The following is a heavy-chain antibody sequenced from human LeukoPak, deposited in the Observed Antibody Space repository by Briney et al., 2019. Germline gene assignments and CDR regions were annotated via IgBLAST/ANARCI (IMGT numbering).Heavy chain of an antibody. J-gene: IGHJ3*02. CDR1: GAFSSDSY. V-gene: IGHV4-59*08. CDR3: ARHGTGQKAFDI. CDR2: IHYSGGT. Sequence: SETLSLTCTVSGAFSSDSYWSWIRQPPGKGLEWIGQIHYSGGTIYNPSLKSRVTTSLDTSRNHFSLKLSSVTAADTAVYYCARHGTGQKAFDIWGQGTMVTVSS. D-gene: IGHD1-14*01.